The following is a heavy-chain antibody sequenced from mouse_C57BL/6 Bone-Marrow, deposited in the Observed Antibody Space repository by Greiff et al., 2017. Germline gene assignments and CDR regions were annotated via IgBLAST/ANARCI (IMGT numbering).Heavy chain of an antibody. CDR1: GFNIKDDY. V-gene: IGHV14-4*01. D-gene: IGHD2-4*01. Sequence: EVQLQQSGAELVRPGASVKLSCTASGFNIKDDYMHWVKQRPEQGLEWIGWIDPENGDTEYASKFQGKATITADTSSNTAYLQLSSLTSEDTAVYYWTTTYDYDDGFAYWGQGTLVTVSA. CDR2: IDPENGDT. J-gene: IGHJ3*01. CDR3: TTTYDYDDGFAY.